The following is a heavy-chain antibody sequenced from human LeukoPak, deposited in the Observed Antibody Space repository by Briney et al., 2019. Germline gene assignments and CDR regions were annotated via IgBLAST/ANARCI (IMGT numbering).Heavy chain of an antibody. CDR1: GYTFTGYY. D-gene: IGHD3-10*02. CDR2: INPNSGGT. J-gene: IGHJ5*02. CDR3: ARGRKPFSGTAIYSGNWFDP. Sequence: ASVKVSCMASGYTFTGYYMHWVRQAPGQGLEWMGWINPNSGGTNYAQKFQGRVTMTRDTSISTAYMELSRLRSDDTAVYYCARGRKPFSGTAIYSGNWFDPWGQGTLVTVSS. V-gene: IGHV1-2*02.